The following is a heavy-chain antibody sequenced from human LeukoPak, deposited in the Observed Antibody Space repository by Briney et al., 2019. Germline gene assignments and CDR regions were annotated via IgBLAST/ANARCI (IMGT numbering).Heavy chain of an antibody. CDR2: ISYDGSNK. J-gene: IGHJ4*02. V-gene: IGHV3-30-3*01. CDR1: GFTFSSYA. Sequence: PGGSLRLSCAASGFTFSSYAMHWVRQAPGKGLEWVAVISYDGSNKYYADSVKGRFTISRDNSKNTLYLQMNSLRSEDTAVYYCARVGSVVDLNFDYWGQGTLVTVSS. CDR3: ARVGSVVDLNFDY. D-gene: IGHD4-23*01.